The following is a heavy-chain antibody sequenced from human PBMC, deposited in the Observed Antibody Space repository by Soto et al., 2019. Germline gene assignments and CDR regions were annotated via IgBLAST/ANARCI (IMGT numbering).Heavy chain of an antibody. J-gene: IGHJ5*02. V-gene: IGHV4-34*01. D-gene: IGHD1-26*01. CDR2: INHSGST. CDR3: ARGYPAGVGATRWFDP. CDR1: GGSFSGYY. Sequence: SETLSLTCAVYGGSFSGYYWSWIRQPPGKGLEWIGEINHSGSTNYNPSLKSRVTISVDTSKNQFSLKLSSVTAADTAVYYCARGYPAGVGATRWFDPWGQGTLVTVSS.